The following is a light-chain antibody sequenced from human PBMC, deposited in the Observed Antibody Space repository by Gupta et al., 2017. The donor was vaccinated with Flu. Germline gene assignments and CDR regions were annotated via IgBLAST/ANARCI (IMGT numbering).Light chain of an antibody. CDR1: SSNIGRDY. CDR2: RDN. J-gene: IGLJ3*02. V-gene: IGLV1-47*01. CDR3: ASWDDSLRVRV. Sequence: QSVLTQPPSASGTPGQRVTISCSGSSSNIGRDYVYWYQQFPGKAPKVLIYRDNQRPSGVPDRFSGSKSGTSASLAISGLRSEDEADYYCASWDDSLRVRVFGGGTKRTVL.